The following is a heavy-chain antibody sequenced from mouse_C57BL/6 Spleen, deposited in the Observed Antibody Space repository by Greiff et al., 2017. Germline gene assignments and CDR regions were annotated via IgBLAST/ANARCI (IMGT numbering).Heavy chain of an antibody. J-gene: IGHJ4*01. D-gene: IGHD2-5*01. CDR1: GFSFNTYA. CDR2: IRSKSNNYAT. V-gene: IGHV10-1*01. CDR3: VSSNSYAMDY. Sequence: EVKLMESGGGLVQPKGSLKLSCAASGFSFNTYAMNWVRQAPGKGLEWVARIRSKSNNYATYYADSVKDRFTISRDDSESMLYLQMNNLKTEDTAMYYCVSSNSYAMDYGGQGTSVTVSS.